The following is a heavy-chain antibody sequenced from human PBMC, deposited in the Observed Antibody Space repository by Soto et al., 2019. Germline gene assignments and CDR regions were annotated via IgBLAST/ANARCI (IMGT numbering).Heavy chain of an antibody. CDR2: IFYSGST. Sequence: SETLSLTCTVFGGYISSYYWGWIRQHPGKGLEWIGSIFYSGSTYYNPSLKSRVTISVDTSKNQFSLKLSSVTAADTAVYYCARHLTYCSAGSCYSDFPYYGMDVWGQGTTVTVSS. J-gene: IGHJ6*02. D-gene: IGHD2-15*01. CDR1: GGYISSYY. CDR3: ARHLTYCSAGSCYSDFPYYGMDV. V-gene: IGHV4-39*01.